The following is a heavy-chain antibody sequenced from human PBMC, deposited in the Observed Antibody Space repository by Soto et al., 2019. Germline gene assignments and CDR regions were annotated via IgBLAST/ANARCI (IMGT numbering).Heavy chain of an antibody. CDR1: GFTFHYYA. J-gene: IGHJ4*02. CDR2: ISGLAGET. V-gene: IGHV3-23*01. D-gene: IGHD1-1*01. Sequence: EVQLLDSGGGLVQPGGSLRLSCEASGFTFHYYAMTWVRQAPGKGLEWVSAISGLAGETYYADSVKGRFAISRDNSKKALYLQMDSLRAEDTAVYFCAKGNLERRYGAETAYDYWGQGTLVTVSS. CDR3: AKGNLERRYGAETAYDY.